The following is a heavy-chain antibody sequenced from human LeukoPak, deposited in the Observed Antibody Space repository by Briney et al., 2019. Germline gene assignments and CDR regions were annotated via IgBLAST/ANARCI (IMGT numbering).Heavy chain of an antibody. CDR2: IYHSGST. D-gene: IGHD3-10*01. CDR1: GGSISSGGYS. Sequence: SQTLSLTCAVSGGSISSGGYSWSWIRQPPGKGLEWIGYIYHSGSTYYNPSLKSRITISVDRSKNQFSLKLSSVTAADTAVYYCARGNYGSGSYYNDHFDYWGQGTLVTVPS. J-gene: IGHJ4*02. CDR3: ARGNYGSGSYYNDHFDY. V-gene: IGHV4-30-2*01.